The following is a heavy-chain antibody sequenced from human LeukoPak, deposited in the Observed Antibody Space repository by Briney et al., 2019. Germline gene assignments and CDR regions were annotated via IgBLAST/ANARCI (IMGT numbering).Heavy chain of an antibody. CDR1: GGSISSYY. D-gene: IGHD3-10*01. V-gene: IGHV4-59*12. Sequence: KPSETLSLTCTVSGGSISSYYWSWIRQPPGKGLEWIGYIHYSGSTNYNPSLKSRLTISVETSKNQFSLKLSSVTAADTAVYYCARRGQATSRYWGQGALVTVSS. J-gene: IGHJ4*02. CDR3: ARRGQATSRY. CDR2: IHYSGST.